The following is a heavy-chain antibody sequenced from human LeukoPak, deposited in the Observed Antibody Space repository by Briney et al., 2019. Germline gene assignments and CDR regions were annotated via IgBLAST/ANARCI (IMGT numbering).Heavy chain of an antibody. V-gene: IGHV3-53*01. CDR1: VVSATINH. D-gene: IGHD6-13*01. J-gene: IGHJ4*02. CDR2: IYSGGST. Sequence: GGSLRHSSAPSVVSATINHMSCVRQAPGKRLWCVSVIYSGGSTYYADSVKGRFTISRDNSKNTLYLQVNSLRAEDTAVYYCARDRGSSWTYSFDYWGQGTLVTVSS. CDR3: ARDRGSSWTYSFDY.